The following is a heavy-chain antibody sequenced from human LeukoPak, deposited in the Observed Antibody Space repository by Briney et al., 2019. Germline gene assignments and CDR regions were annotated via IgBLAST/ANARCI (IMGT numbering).Heavy chain of an antibody. D-gene: IGHD1-26*01. CDR2: INHSGST. J-gene: IGHJ6*03. CDR3: ARGSGSYYMDV. Sequence: SETLSLTRAVYGGSFSGYYWSWIRQPPGKGLEWIGEINHSGSTNYNPSLKSRVTISVDTSKNQFSLKLSSVTAADTAVYYCARGSGSYYMDVWGKGTTVTVSS. CDR1: GGSFSGYY. V-gene: IGHV4-34*01.